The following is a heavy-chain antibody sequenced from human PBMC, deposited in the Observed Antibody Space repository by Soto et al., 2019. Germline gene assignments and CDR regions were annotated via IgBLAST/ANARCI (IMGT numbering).Heavy chain of an antibody. D-gene: IGHD6-19*01. CDR3: ARVSGWYRGYFDY. J-gene: IGHJ4*02. CDR1: GGSFSGYY. V-gene: IGHV4-34*01. CDR2: INHSGST. Sequence: QVQLQQWGAGLLKPSETLSLTCAVYGGSFSGYYWSWIRQPPGKGLEWIGEINHSGSTNYNPSLKRRVTISVDTSKNQFSLKLSSVTAADTAVYYCARVSGWYRGYFDYWGQGTLVTVSS.